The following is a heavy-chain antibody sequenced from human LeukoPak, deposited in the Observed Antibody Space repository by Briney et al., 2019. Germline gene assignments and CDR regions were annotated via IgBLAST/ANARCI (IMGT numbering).Heavy chain of an antibody. Sequence: GGSLRLSCAASGFTFSSYWMSWVRQAPGKGLEWVANIKQDGSEKYYVDSVKGRFTISRDNAKNSLYLQMNSLRAEDTAVYYCARVYATVVRNYYMDVWGKGTTVTVSS. CDR2: IKQDGSEK. J-gene: IGHJ6*03. D-gene: IGHD4-23*01. CDR3: ARVYATVVRNYYMDV. CDR1: GFTFSSYW. V-gene: IGHV3-7*01.